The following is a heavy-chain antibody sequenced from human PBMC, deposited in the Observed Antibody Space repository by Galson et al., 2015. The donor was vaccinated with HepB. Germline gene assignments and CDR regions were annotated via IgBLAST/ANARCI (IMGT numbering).Heavy chain of an antibody. CDR1: GFTFTSSA. V-gene: IGHV1-58*02. CDR3: AAIKTCACDSSGYCHPAPIDH. D-gene: IGHD3-22*01. Sequence: AVQASGKTSGFTFTSSAMQWVRQARGQRRQGIGWSLYASGNTNYEQNLQGRVTITRDISTSQSSMRLGSVTSADTAVYYCAAIKTCACDSSGYCHPAPIDHWGQGTLVTVSS. CDR2: SLYASGNT. J-gene: IGHJ4*02.